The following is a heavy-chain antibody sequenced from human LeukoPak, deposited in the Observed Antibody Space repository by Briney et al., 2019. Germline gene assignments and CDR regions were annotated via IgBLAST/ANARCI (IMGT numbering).Heavy chain of an antibody. V-gene: IGHV4-4*07. Sequence: KPSETLSLTCTVSGGSISSYYWSWIRQPAGKGLEWIGRIYTSGGTNYNPSLKSRVTISVDTSKNQFSLKLSSVTAADTAVYYCARHRPYYYDSSGYLYYFDYWGQGTLVTVSS. CDR2: IYTSGGT. D-gene: IGHD3-22*01. CDR1: GGSISSYY. CDR3: ARHRPYYYDSSGYLYYFDY. J-gene: IGHJ4*02.